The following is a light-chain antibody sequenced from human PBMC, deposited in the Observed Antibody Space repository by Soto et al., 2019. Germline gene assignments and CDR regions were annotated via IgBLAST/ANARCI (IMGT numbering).Light chain of an antibody. Sequence: QSVLTQPPSASGSPGQSVTISCPGTSSDVGGYNYVSWYQQHPGKAPKLMIHEVSKRPSGVPGRFSGSKSGNTASLTVSGLQAEDEADYYCSSYAGSNNFVFGTGTKVTVL. J-gene: IGLJ1*01. CDR1: SSDVGGYNY. CDR2: EVS. CDR3: SSYAGSNNFV. V-gene: IGLV2-8*01.